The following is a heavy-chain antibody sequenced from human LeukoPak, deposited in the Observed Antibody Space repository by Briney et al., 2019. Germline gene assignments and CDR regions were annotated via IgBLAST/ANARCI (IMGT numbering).Heavy chain of an antibody. CDR1: GYTFTSYD. D-gene: IGHD6-13*01. CDR2: MNPNRGDT. J-gene: IGHJ6*03. V-gene: IGHV1-8*03. CDR3: ATGARAAAGRYYYYYMDV. Sequence: ASVKVSCKASGYTFTSYDINWVRQATGQGLEWMGWMNPNRGDTGYAQKFQGRVTITRNTSISTAYMELSSLRSEDTAVYYCATGARAAAGRYYYYYMDVWGKGTTVTVSS.